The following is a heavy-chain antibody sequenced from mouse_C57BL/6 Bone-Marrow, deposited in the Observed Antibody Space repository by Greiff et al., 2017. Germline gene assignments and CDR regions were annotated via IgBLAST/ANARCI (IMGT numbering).Heavy chain of an antibody. Sequence: EVKLLESGPGMVKPSQSLSLTCTVTGYSITSGYDWHWIRHFPGNKLEWMGYISYSGSTNYNPSLKSRISITHDTSKNHFFLKLNSVTTEDTATYYCASYGSRAWFAYWGQGTLVTVSA. V-gene: IGHV3-1*01. D-gene: IGHD1-1*01. CDR3: ASYGSRAWFAY. CDR1: GYSITSGYD. CDR2: ISYSGST. J-gene: IGHJ3*01.